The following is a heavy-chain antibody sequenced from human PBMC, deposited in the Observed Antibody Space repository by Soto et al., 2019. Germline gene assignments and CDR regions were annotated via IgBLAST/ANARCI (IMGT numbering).Heavy chain of an antibody. Sequence: GGSLGLSCATSGFTFTNYWMHWVRQVPGKGLQWLSRINSDGSIIDYADSVKDRFTISRDNAKNTLYLQMDSLRAEDTAVFYCGRDRGGNYYGGFDYWGQGNLVTVSS. D-gene: IGHD1-26*01. CDR2: INSDGSII. CDR1: GFTFTNYW. J-gene: IGHJ4*02. CDR3: GRDRGGNYYGGFDY. V-gene: IGHV3-74*01.